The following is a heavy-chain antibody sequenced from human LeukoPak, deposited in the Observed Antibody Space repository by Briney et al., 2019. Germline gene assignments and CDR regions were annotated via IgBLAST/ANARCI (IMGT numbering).Heavy chain of an antibody. Sequence: SETLSLTCAVYGGSFSGYYWSWIRQPPGKGLEWIGEINHSGSTNYNPSLKSRVTISVDTSKNQFSLKLSSVTAADTAVYYCARGYCSGGSCCHDLYYFDYWGQGTLVTVSS. J-gene: IGHJ4*02. CDR1: GGSFSGYY. CDR2: INHSGST. CDR3: ARGYCSGGSCCHDLYYFDY. V-gene: IGHV4-34*01. D-gene: IGHD2-15*01.